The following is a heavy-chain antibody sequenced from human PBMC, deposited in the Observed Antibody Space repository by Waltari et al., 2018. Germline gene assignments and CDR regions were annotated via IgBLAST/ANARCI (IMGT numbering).Heavy chain of an antibody. CDR3: AKDPVSSYWYFDL. J-gene: IGHJ2*01. CDR1: GFTFGIYA. Sequence: EVQLLESGGGLVQPGGSQRLPCAASGFTFGIYAMSWVRQAPGKGLEWVASMSGGGGSTVYADSVKGRFTISRDNSKNTLYLQMNSLKVEDTAVYYCAKDPVSSYWYFDLWGRGTLVTVSS. V-gene: IGHV3-23*01. CDR2: MSGGGGST.